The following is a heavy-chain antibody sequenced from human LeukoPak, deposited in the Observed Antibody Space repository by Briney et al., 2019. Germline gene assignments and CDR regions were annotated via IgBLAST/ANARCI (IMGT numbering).Heavy chain of an antibody. CDR3: ARFPYYYDSSGHLPPWVADY. J-gene: IGHJ4*02. D-gene: IGHD3-22*01. CDR2: IIPIFGTA. V-gene: IGHV1-69*06. Sequence: GASVKVSCKASGGTFSSYAISWVRQAPGQGLEWMGGIIPIFGTANYAQKFQGRVTITADKSTSTAYMELSSLRSEDTAVYYCARFPYYYDSSGHLPPWVADYWGQGTLVTVSS. CDR1: GGTFSSYA.